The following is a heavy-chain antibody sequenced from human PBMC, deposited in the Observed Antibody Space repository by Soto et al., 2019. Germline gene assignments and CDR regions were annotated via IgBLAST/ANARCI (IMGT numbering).Heavy chain of an antibody. D-gene: IGHD3-22*01. V-gene: IGHV3-30*18. J-gene: IGHJ4*02. CDR2: ISHDRTNK. CDR3: AKDEYYYSRSGYYIFDS. CDR1: GFTFSAYG. Sequence: SLRLSCEVSGFTFSAYGMHWVRQAPGKGLEWVAAISHDRTNKNYGDSVKGRFTISRDNSKKTLYLQMNSLRPEDTALYYCAKDEYYYSRSGYYIFDSWGQGTLVTGSS.